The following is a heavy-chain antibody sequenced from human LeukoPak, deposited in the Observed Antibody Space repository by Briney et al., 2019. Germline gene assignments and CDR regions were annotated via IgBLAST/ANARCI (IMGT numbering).Heavy chain of an antibody. CDR2: ISYDGSNK. D-gene: IGHD3-10*01. Sequence: GGSLRLSCAAYGFTFSSYAMHWVRQAPGKGLEWVALISYDGSNKYYADSVKGRFTISRDNSKNTLYLQMNSLRAEDTAVYYCSGTPRYYGRHYFDYWGQGTLVTVSS. CDR1: GFTFSSYA. V-gene: IGHV3-30*04. CDR3: SGTPRYYGRHYFDY. J-gene: IGHJ4*02.